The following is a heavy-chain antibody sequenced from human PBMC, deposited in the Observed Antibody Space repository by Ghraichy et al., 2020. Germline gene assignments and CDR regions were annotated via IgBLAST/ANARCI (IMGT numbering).Heavy chain of an antibody. CDR1: GYTFTSYD. CDR2: MNPNSGNT. Sequence: ASVKVSCKASGYTFTSYDINWVRQATGQGLEWMGWMNPNSGNTGYAQKFQGRVTMTRNTSISTAYMELSSLRSEDTVVYYCARDVSEGYDFWSGLPHYYYYYMDVWGKGTTVTVSS. D-gene: IGHD3-3*01. J-gene: IGHJ6*03. CDR3: ARDVSEGYDFWSGLPHYYYYYMDV. V-gene: IGHV1-8*01.